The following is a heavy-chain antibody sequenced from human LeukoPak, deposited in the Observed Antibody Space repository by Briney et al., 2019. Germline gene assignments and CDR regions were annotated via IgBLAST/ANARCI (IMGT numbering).Heavy chain of an antibody. J-gene: IGHJ4*02. CDR1: VGPISSYY. V-gene: IGHV4-59*13. D-gene: IGHD6-13*01. Sequence: PSETLFLTCTVPVGPISSYYWSWIRQPPGKGLERIGYIYYSGTTNYNPSLKSRVTISVDTSKNQFSLKLSSVTAADTAVYYCARGVYIAAAQYGYWGQGTLVTVSS. CDR3: ARGVYIAAAQYGY. CDR2: IYYSGTT.